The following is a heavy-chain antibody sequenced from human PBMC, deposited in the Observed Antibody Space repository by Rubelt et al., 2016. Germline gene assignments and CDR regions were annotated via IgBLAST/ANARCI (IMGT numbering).Heavy chain of an antibody. CDR3: ARGLPRIAVAGTIWFDP. D-gene: IGHD6-19*01. CDR1: GGSFSGYY. CDR2: INHSGST. Sequence: QVQLQQWGAGLLKPSETLSLTCAVYGGSFSGYYWSWIRQPPGKGLEWIGEINHSGSTNYNPSLKSRVTISVDTSKNQFSLKLSSVTAADTAVYYCARGLPRIAVAGTIWFDPWGQGTLVTVSS. V-gene: IGHV4-34*01. J-gene: IGHJ5*02.